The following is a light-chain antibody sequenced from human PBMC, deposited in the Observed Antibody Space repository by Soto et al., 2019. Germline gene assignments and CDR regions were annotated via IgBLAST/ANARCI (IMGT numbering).Light chain of an antibody. CDR3: HQYNNWPTIT. Sequence: DTAVTQSPASLSVSPGERATLSCRASQGVXSKFGWYEPKPGQAPRVLSXGASTRATGIPARLSGSGSGKEFTLTISSLQSEDFAAYYCHQYNNWPTITFGQGTRLEI. J-gene: IGKJ5*01. V-gene: IGKV3D-15*01. CDR1: QGVXSK. CDR2: GAS.